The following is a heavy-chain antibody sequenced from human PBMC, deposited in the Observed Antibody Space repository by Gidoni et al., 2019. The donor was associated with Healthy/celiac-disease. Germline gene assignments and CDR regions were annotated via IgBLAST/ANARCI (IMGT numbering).Heavy chain of an antibody. J-gene: IGHJ6*02. D-gene: IGHD1-1*01. Sequence: QVQLVESGGGVVQPGRSLRLSCAASGFTFSSYGMHWVRQAPGKGLEWVAVISYDGSNKYYADSGKGRFTISRDNSKNTLYLQMNSLRAEDTAVYYCAKEGGPPLERLGYYYYYYGMDVWGQGTTVTVSS. V-gene: IGHV3-30*18. CDR3: AKEGGPPLERLGYYYYYYGMDV. CDR2: ISYDGSNK. CDR1: GFTFSSYG.